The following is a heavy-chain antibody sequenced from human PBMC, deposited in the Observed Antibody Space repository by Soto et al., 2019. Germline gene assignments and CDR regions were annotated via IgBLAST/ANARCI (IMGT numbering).Heavy chain of an antibody. J-gene: IGHJ4*02. V-gene: IGHV4-30-4*01. CDR3: ARDNYADTYCFDY. CDR1: GGSISSGAYY. Sequence: QVQLQESGPGLVKPSQTLSLTCTVSGGSISSGAYYWSWVRQPPGKGLEWIGYIYYSGSTYYNPSLKSRVTISVDPTKNQFSLKLISVTATDTAVYYCARDNYADTYCFDYWGQGTLVTVSS. CDR2: IYYSGST. D-gene: IGHD4-17*01.